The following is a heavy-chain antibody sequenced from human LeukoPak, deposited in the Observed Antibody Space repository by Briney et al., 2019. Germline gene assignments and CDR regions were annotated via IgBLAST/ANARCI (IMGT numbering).Heavy chain of an antibody. CDR2: INPNSGAT. V-gene: IGHV1-2*02. J-gene: IGHJ4*02. CDR3: ARIRISGSYYNY. CDR1: GYSFIDYF. Sequence: ASVKVSCKASGYSFIDYFINWVRQAPGQGLEWIGWINPNSGATTYAQKFQGRVTVTRDTSFSTAYMELSSLTSDDTAVYYCARIRISGSYYNYWGQGTLVTVSS. D-gene: IGHD3-10*01.